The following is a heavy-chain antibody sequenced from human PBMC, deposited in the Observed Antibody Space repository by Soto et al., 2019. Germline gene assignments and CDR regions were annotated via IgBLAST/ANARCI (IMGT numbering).Heavy chain of an antibody. CDR3: AGDRGELYYYGMDV. CDR1: GFTFSSYA. CDR2: ISYDGSNK. V-gene: IGHV3-30-3*01. J-gene: IGHJ6*02. D-gene: IGHD3-10*01. Sequence: QVQLAESGGGVVQPGRSLRLSCAASGFTFSSYAMHWVRQAPGKGLEWVAVISYDGSNKYDADSVKGRFTSSRDNSKNTLYLQMNSLRAEDTAVYYCAGDRGELYYYGMDVWGQGTTVTVSS.